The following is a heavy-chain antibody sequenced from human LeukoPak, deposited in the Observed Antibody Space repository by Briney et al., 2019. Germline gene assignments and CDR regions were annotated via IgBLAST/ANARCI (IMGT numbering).Heavy chain of an antibody. CDR1: GYTFTSYA. J-gene: IGHJ4*02. V-gene: IGHV1-3*01. CDR3: ARDSGSGNNDY. D-gene: IGHD1-26*01. Sequence: ASVKGSCTASGYTFTSYAIHWVRQAPGQRLEWMGWISAGNGNTKYSQNFQGRVTFISNTSATTAFMELSSLRSEDAAVYYCARDSGSGNNDYWGQGTLVTVSS. CDR2: ISAGNGNT.